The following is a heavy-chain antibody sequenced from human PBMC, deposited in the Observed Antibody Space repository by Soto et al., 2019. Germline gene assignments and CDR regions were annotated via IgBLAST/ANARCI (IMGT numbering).Heavy chain of an antibody. CDR2: IFPGDAET. Sequence: PGESLKISCQGSGYNFATHWIGWVRHKAGKGLEWMGIIFPGDAETRYSPSFQGHITISADKSISTAYLRWSSLRAEDTAVYYCAKALNGATTDVARPPFAGMDVWGQGTTVTAP. CDR1: GYNFATHW. D-gene: IGHD1-26*01. J-gene: IGHJ6*02. CDR3: AKALNGATTDVARPPFAGMDV. V-gene: IGHV5-51*01.